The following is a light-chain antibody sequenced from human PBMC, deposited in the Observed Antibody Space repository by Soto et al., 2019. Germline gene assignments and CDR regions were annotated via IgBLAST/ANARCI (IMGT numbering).Light chain of an antibody. V-gene: IGLV2-11*01. J-gene: IGLJ3*02. CDR1: SSDVGGSNY. CDR2: DVT. CDR3: CSDAGSSLKV. Sequence: QSALTQPRSVSGSPGQAVTISCTGTSSDVGGSNYVSWYQQHPGKAPKLVIYDVTRRPSGVPDRFSGSKSGNTASLTISGLQAEDEADYSCCSDAGSSLKVFGGGTKLSVL.